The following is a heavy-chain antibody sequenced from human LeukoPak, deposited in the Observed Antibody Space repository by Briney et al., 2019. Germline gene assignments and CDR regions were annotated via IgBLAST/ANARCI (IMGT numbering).Heavy chain of an antibody. CDR3: ARDHSDGSGSYFGRAFDI. CDR2: IYYSGST. J-gene: IGHJ3*02. CDR1: GGSISSGGYY. D-gene: IGHD3-10*01. V-gene: IGHV4-31*03. Sequence: SQTLSLTCTVSGGSISSGGYYWSWIRQHPGKGLEWIGYIYYSGSTYYNPSLKSRVTISVDTSKNQFSLKLSSVTAADTAVYYCARDHSDGSGSYFGRAFDIWGQGTMVTVSS.